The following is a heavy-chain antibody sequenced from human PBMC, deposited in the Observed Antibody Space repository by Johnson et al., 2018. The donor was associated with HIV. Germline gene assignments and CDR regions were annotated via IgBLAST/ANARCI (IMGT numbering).Heavy chain of an antibody. CDR3: AKDLGGRKTDDWGTDDYDFGRAYPCQDPRGVVGTFDI. CDR2: IRYDGSNK. D-gene: IGHD3-3*01. CDR1: GFTFSSYW. Sequence: VQLVESGGGLVQPGGSLRLSCAVSGFTFSSYWMTWVRQAPGKGLEWVAFIRYDGSNKYYVDSVKGRFTISRDNAKNSLYLQMNSLRAEDTAGDYGAKDLGGRKTDDWGTDDYDFGRAYPCQDPRGVVGTFDIWDQGTMVTVSS. J-gene: IGHJ3*02. V-gene: IGHV3-7*05.